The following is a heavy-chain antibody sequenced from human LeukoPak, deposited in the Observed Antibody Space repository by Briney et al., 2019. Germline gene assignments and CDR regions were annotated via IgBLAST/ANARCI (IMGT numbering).Heavy chain of an antibody. CDR1: GFTFSSYA. V-gene: IGHV3-23*01. Sequence: GGSLRLSCAASGFTFSSYAMRWVPQAPGKGLEWVSSISDSGDSTYYADSVKGRFTISRDNSKNTVYLQMNSLRAEDTAVYYCAKPIMGATRAFDYWGQGTLVTVSS. CDR2: ISDSGDST. J-gene: IGHJ4*02. CDR3: AKPIMGATRAFDY. D-gene: IGHD1-26*01.